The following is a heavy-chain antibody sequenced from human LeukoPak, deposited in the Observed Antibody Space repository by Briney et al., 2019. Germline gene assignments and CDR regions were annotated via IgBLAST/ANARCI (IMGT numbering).Heavy chain of an antibody. J-gene: IGHJ6*03. Sequence: ASVKVSCKASGCTFSSYAISWVRQAPGQGLEWMGGIIPIFGTANYAQKLQGRVTITADESTSTAYMELSSLRSEDTAVYYCARGTLGGGYYYMDVWGKGTTVTISS. CDR1: GCTFSSYA. CDR2: IIPIFGTA. D-gene: IGHD1-26*01. CDR3: ARGTLGGGYYYMDV. V-gene: IGHV1-69*13.